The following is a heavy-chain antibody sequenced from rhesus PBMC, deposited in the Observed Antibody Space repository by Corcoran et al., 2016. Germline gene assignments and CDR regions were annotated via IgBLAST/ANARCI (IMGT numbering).Heavy chain of an antibody. V-gene: IGHV3-118*01. CDR3: SGGYSFDY. D-gene: IGHD3-28*01. Sequence: EVQLVESGGGLVQPGGSLRLSCAASGFTFSSSAMHWVRQASGKGLEWVGRIKQRSNNNGTGYAASLTGRFTISRDDSKNTAYLQMNSLKTEDTAVYYCSGGYSFDYWGQGVLVTVSS. CDR1: GFTFSSSA. J-gene: IGHJ4*01. CDR2: IKQRSNNNGT.